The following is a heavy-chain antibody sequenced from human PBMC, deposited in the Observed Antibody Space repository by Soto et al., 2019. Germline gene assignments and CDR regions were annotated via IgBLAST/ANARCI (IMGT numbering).Heavy chain of an antibody. Sequence: VQLVESGGGVVQPGRSLRLSCAASGFTFSSYGMQWVRQAPGKGLEWVAVIWYDGSNKYYADSVKGRFTISRDNSKNTLYLQMNRLRAEDTAVYYCARVRKEWLAFDYWGQGTLVTVSS. CDR2: IWYDGSNK. V-gene: IGHV3-33*01. J-gene: IGHJ4*02. CDR1: GFTFSSYG. D-gene: IGHD6-19*01. CDR3: ARVRKEWLAFDY.